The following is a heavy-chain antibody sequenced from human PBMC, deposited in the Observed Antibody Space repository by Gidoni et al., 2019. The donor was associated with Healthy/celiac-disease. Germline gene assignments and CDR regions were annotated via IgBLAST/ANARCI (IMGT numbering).Heavy chain of an antibody. CDR3: ARGANEGVAKRGYNWFDP. CDR2: IYYSGST. V-gene: IGHV4-30-4*01. CDR1: GCSIRSGDYY. Sequence: QVQLQESGPGLVKPSPTLSLTCTVAGCSIRSGDYYWSWIRQPPGKGLEWIGYIYYSGSTYYNPSLKSRVTISVDTSKNQFSLKLSSVTAADTAVYYCARGANEGVAKRGYNWFDPWGQGTLVTVSS. J-gene: IGHJ5*02. D-gene: IGHD2-21*01.